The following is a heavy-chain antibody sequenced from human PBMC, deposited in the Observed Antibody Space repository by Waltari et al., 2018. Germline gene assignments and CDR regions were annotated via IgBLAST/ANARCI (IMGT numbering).Heavy chain of an antibody. J-gene: IGHJ4*02. V-gene: IGHV3-48*03. D-gene: IGHD3-9*01. CDR3: ARQSYDILNGYHFDY. CDR2: ISSSGIIL. Sequence: GLTWVSDISSSGIILYYSYSVRDRFTISRDNDKKSMYLQIHSLRAEDTAVYYCARQSYDILNGYHFDYWGQGTLVTVSS.